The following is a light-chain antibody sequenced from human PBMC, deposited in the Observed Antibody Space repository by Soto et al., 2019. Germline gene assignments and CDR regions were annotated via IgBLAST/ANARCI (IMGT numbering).Light chain of an antibody. J-gene: IGKJ2*01. CDR3: QQYYSYPRT. Sequence: AIRMTQSPSSLSASTGDRVTITCRASQGISSYLSCYQQKPGKAPKLLIYAASTLQSGVPSRFSGSGSGTDFTLTISCLQSEDFATYSCQQYYSYPRTFGQGTKLEIK. CDR2: AAS. V-gene: IGKV1-8*01. CDR1: QGISSY.